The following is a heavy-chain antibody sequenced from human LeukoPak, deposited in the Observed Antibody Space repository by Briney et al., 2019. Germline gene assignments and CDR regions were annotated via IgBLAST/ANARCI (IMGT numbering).Heavy chain of an antibody. D-gene: IGHD6-25*01. CDR1: GFIFGNYR. Sequence: GGSLRLSCATSGFIFGNYRMHWVRQAPGKGLVWVSRINSDGSGTDYAESVKGRFTISRDNAKNTLYLHMRSLRVEDTAVYYCARDMSGLTWGQGTLVTVSS. V-gene: IGHV3-74*01. J-gene: IGHJ5*02. CDR2: INSDGSGT. CDR3: ARDMSGLT.